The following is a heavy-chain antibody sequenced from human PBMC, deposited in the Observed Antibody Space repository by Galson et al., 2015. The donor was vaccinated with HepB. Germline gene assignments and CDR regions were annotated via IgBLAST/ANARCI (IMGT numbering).Heavy chain of an antibody. D-gene: IGHD2-2*01. V-gene: IGHV4-39*07. CDR1: GGSISSSSYY. J-gene: IGHJ4*02. Sequence: ETLYLTCTVSGGSISSSSYYWGWIRQPPGKGLEWIGSIYYSGSTYYNPSLKSRVTISVDTSKNQFSLKLSSVTAADTAVYYCARDHVVVVPAAIDRCFDYWGQGTLVTVSS. CDR3: ARDHVVVVPAAIDRCFDY. CDR2: IYYSGST.